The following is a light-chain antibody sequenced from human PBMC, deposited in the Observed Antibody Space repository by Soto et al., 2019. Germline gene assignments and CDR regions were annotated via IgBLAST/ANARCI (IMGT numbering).Light chain of an antibody. Sequence: QSVLAQPRSVSGSPGQSVTISCTGTSSDVGGYNYVSWYQQHPGKAPKLMIYDVSKRPSGVPDRFSGSKSGNTASLTISGLQDEDQADYYCCSYEGSYVYVFGTGTKVTV. CDR3: CSYEGSYVYV. V-gene: IGLV2-11*01. J-gene: IGLJ1*01. CDR1: SSDVGGYNY. CDR2: DVS.